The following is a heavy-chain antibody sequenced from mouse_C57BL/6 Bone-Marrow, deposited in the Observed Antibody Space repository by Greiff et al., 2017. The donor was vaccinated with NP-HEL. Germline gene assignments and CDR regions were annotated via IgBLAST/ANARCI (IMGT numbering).Heavy chain of an antibody. J-gene: IGHJ4*01. CDR2: IDPANGNS. D-gene: IGHD1-1*01. Sequence: EVQLQQSVAELVRPGASVKLSCTASGFTIKNTYMHWVKQRPEQGLEWIGRIDPANGNSKYAPKFQGKATITADQSSNTAYLQLSSLTSEDTAIYYCARWIGYGSTGYAMDYWGQGTSVTVSS. CDR1: GFTIKNTY. V-gene: IGHV14-3*01. CDR3: ARWIGYGSTGYAMDY.